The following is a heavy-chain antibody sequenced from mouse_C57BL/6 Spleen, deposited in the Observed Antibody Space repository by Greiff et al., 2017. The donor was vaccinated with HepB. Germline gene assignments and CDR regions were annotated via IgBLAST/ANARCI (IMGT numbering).Heavy chain of an antibody. CDR3: ASWGYGSSDANYAMDY. J-gene: IGHJ4*01. Sequence: QVQLQQPGAELVKPGASVKLSCKASGYTFTSYWMHWVKQRPGQGLEWIGKIHPNSGSTNYNEKFKSKATLTVDKSSSTAYMQLSSLTSEDSAVYYCASWGYGSSDANYAMDYWGQGTSVTVSS. CDR2: IHPNSGST. D-gene: IGHD1-1*01. V-gene: IGHV1-64*01. CDR1: GYTFTSYW.